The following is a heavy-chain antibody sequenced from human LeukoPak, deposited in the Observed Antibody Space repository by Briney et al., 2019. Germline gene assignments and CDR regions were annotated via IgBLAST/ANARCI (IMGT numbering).Heavy chain of an antibody. CDR2: IYSGGST. CDR1: GFTFSTYA. Sequence: PGGSLRLSCAASGFTFSTYAMSWVRQAPGKGLEWVSVIYSGGSTYYADSVKGRFTISRDNSKNTLYLQMNSLRAEDTAVYYCARQVVVATITYFDYWGQGTLVTVSS. D-gene: IGHD5-12*01. CDR3: ARQVVVATITYFDY. V-gene: IGHV3-66*04. J-gene: IGHJ4*02.